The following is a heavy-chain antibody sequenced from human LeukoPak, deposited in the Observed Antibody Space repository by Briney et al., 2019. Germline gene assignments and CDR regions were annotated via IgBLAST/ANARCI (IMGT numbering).Heavy chain of an antibody. Sequence: PSETLSLTCTVSGGSISSSSYYWGWIRQPPGKGLEWSGGIYYCGSTYYNPSLKSRVTISVDRSKNQFSLKLSSVTAADTAVYYCAVTTVTTFNAFDIWGQGTMVTVSS. CDR1: GGSISSSSYY. CDR2: IYYCGST. V-gene: IGHV4-39*01. D-gene: IGHD4-17*01. CDR3: AVTTVTTFNAFDI. J-gene: IGHJ3*02.